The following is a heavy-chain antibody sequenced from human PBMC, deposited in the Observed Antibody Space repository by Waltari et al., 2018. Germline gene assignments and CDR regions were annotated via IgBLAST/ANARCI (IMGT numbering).Heavy chain of an antibody. CDR1: GFTFSSYW. V-gene: IGHV3-7*01. J-gene: IGHJ6*02. D-gene: IGHD3-22*01. CDR2: IKQDGSEE. Sequence: EVQLVESGGGLVQPGGSLRLSCAASGFTFSSYWMSWVRQAPGKGLEWVANIKQDGSEECYGDSGKGRFTIARDNAKNSLYLQMNSLRAEDTAVYYCASSYYYDSSATLHLKLYYYYGMDVWGQGTTVTVSS. CDR3: ASSYYYDSSATLHLKLYYYYGMDV.